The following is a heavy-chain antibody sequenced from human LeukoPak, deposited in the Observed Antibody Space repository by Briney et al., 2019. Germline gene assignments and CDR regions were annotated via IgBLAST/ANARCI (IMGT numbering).Heavy chain of an antibody. CDR2: ISSSGSTT. Sequence: GGSLRLSCVVSGFTFSNYEMNWVRQAPGKGLEWVSYISSSGSTTYYADSVKGRFTISRDNAKNSLFLQMNSLRAEDTAVYFCARMFEFWGQGTLVTVLS. J-gene: IGHJ4*02. V-gene: IGHV3-48*03. CDR1: GFTFSNYE. CDR3: ARMFEF.